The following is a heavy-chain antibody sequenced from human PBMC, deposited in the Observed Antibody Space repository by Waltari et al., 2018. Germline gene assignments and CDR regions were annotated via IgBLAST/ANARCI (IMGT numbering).Heavy chain of an antibody. D-gene: IGHD6-13*01. CDR3: ARDSIAAAGSEAGFDY. CDR2: IYYSGST. V-gene: IGHV4-30-4*08. CDR1: GGSISSGDYY. Sequence: QVQLQESGPGLVKPSQTLSLTCTVSGGSISSGDYYWSWIRQPPGKGLEWMGYIYYSGSTHYNPSLKSRVTRSVDTSKNQFSLKLSSVTAADTAVYYCARDSIAAAGSEAGFDYWGQGTLVTVSS. J-gene: IGHJ4*02.